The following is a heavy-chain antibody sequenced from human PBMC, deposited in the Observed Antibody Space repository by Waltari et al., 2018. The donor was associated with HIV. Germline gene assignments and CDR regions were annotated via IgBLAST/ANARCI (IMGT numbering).Heavy chain of an antibody. CDR1: GGSISSGSYY. CDR2: IYTSGST. Sequence: QVQLQESGPGLVKPSQTLSLTCTVSGGSISSGSYYWSWIRQPAGNGLEWIGRIYTSGSTTYNPSLKCRVTSSVDTSKNQFCLKLSSVTAADTAVYYCARRGIQLWFYAFDIWGQGTMVTVSS. D-gene: IGHD5-18*01. J-gene: IGHJ3*02. CDR3: ARRGIQLWFYAFDI. V-gene: IGHV4-61*02.